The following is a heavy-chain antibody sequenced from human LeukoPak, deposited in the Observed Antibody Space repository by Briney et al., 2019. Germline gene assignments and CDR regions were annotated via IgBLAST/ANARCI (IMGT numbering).Heavy chain of an antibody. Sequence: SETLSLTCAVYGGSFSGYYWSWIRQPPGKGLEWIGEINHSGSTNYNPSLKSRVTISVDTSKNQFSLKLSSVTAADTAVYYCARGGGSWNYWGQGILVTVSS. CDR2: INHSGST. J-gene: IGHJ4*02. D-gene: IGHD2-15*01. V-gene: IGHV4-34*01. CDR1: GGSFSGYY. CDR3: ARGGGSWNY.